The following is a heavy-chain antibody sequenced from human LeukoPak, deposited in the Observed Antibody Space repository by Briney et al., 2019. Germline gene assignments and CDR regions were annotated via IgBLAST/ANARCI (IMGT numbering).Heavy chain of an antibody. CDR1: GYSFTSYW. CDR2: MYPGDSDS. CDR3: ARAYYGSSGFDY. J-gene: IGHJ4*02. D-gene: IGHD3-10*01. V-gene: IGHV5-51*01. Sequence: GESLKISCKGSGYSFTSYWIGWVRQMPGKGPEWMGIMYPGDSDSRYSPSFQGQVTISADKSITTAYVQWSSLKASDTAMYYCARAYYGSSGFDYWGQGTLVTVSS.